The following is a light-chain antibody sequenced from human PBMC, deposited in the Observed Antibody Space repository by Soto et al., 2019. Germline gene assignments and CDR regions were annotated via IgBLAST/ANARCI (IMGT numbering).Light chain of an antibody. J-gene: IGLJ1*01. Sequence: QSVLTQPASGSGAPGQSTTISCTGNSSDVGGYNYVSWYQQHPGKAPKLMIYDVSNRPSGVSNRFSGSKSGNTASLSISGLQAEDEADYYCSSYTSSSTRVFGTGTKVTV. CDR2: DVS. V-gene: IGLV2-14*01. CDR3: SSYTSSSTRV. CDR1: SSDVGGYNY.